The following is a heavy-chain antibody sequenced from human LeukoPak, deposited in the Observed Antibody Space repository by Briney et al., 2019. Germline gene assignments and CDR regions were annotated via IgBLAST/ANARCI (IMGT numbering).Heavy chain of an antibody. V-gene: IGHV4-4*02. CDR1: RGSISSDNTW. CDR2: IYHSGTT. CDR3: ARRAPQYSSSSRYNWFDP. Sequence: PSETLSLTCAVSRGSISSDNTWWTWVRQPPGKGLEWIGDIYHSGTTNYNPSLRSRVTISLDKSKNQFSLSLNSVTAADTAVYYCARRAPQYSSSSRYNWFDPWGQGTLLTVSS. J-gene: IGHJ5*02. D-gene: IGHD6-6*01.